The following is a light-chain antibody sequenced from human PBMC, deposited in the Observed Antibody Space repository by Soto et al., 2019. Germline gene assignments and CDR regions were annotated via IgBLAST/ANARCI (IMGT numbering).Light chain of an antibody. CDR1: SSNIGAGYD. Sequence: QSVLTQPPSVSGAPGQRVTISCTGSSSNIGAGYDVHWSQQLPGTAPKLLTYGNSNRPSGVPDRFSGSKSGTSASLAITGLQAEDEADYYCQSYDSSLSAYVFGNGTKVTVL. CDR2: GNS. J-gene: IGLJ1*01. CDR3: QSYDSSLSAYV. V-gene: IGLV1-40*01.